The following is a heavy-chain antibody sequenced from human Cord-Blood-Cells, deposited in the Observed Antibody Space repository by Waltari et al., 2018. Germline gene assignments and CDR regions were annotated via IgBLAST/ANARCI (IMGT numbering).Heavy chain of an antibody. CDR3: ARMVGHGSGSYYYYYYYGMDV. CDR2: IYYSGST. D-gene: IGHD3-10*01. CDR1: GGSISSYY. J-gene: IGHJ6*02. Sequence: QVQLQESGPGLVKPSETLSLTCTVSGGSISSYYWSWIRQPPGKGLEWIGYIYYSGSTTDNPALQSRVTISVDTSKNRFSLKLSSVTAADTAVYYCARMVGHGSGSYYYYYYYGMDVWGQGTTVTVSS. V-gene: IGHV4-59*01.